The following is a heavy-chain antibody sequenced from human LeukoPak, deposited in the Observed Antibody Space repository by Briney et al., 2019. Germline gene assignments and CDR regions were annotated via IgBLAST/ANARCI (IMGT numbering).Heavy chain of an antibody. J-gene: IGHJ4*02. D-gene: IGHD2-15*01. CDR3: ARGMCSGGSRYSDDY. V-gene: IGHV1-46*01. CDR2: INPSGGST. CDR1: GYTFTSYY. Sequence: GASVKVSCKASGYTFTSYYMHWVRQAPGQGLEWMGIINPSGGSTSYAQKFQGRVTMTRDTSTSTVYMELSSLRSEDTAVYYCARGMCSGGSRYSDDYWGQGTLVTVSS.